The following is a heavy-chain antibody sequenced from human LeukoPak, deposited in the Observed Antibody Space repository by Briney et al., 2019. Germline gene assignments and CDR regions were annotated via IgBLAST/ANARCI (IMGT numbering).Heavy chain of an antibody. J-gene: IGHJ4*02. Sequence: GGSLRLSCAASGFIFSNYGMHWVRQAPGKGLEWVSFIRYDGVNKYYVDSVKGRFTISRDNSQNTLYLQMNSLRAEDTAVYYCARPPRRGGSGSSTFDYWGQGTLVTVSS. D-gene: IGHD3-10*01. V-gene: IGHV3-30*02. CDR3: ARPPRRGGSGSSTFDY. CDR2: IRYDGVNK. CDR1: GFIFSNYG.